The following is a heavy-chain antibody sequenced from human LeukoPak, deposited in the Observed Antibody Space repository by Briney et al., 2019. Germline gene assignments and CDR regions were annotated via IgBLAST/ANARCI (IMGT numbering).Heavy chain of an antibody. Sequence: PGGSLRLSCAASGFTFSTYWMHWVRQAPGKGLVWVSRVNSDGRSRSYADSVKGRFTISRDNAKNSLYLQMNSLRAEDTAVYYCARDPSGGYHDAFDIWGQGTMVTVSS. J-gene: IGHJ3*02. CDR1: GFTFSTYW. D-gene: IGHD6-19*01. CDR3: ARDPSGGYHDAFDI. V-gene: IGHV3-74*01. CDR2: VNSDGRSR.